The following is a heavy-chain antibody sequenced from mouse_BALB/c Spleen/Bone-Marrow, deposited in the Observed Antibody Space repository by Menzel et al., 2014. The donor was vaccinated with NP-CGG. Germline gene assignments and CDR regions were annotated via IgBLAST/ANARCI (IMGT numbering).Heavy chain of an antibody. CDR3: ARRFFAY. J-gene: IGHJ3*01. V-gene: IGHV1-14*01. Sequence: VQLQQSGPELVKPGASVKMSCKASGYTFTSYVMHWVKQKPGQGLEWIGYINPYNDSTEYNEKFKGKATLTSDKSSSTAYMELSSLTSEDSAVYYCARRFFAYWGQGTLVTVSA. CDR2: INPYNDST. CDR1: GYTFTSYV.